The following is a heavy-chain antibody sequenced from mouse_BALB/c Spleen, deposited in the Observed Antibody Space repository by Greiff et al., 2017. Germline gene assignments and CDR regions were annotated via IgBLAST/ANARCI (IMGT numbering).Heavy chain of an antibody. D-gene: IGHD2-1*01. V-gene: IGHV5-17*02. CDR2: ISSGSSTI. CDR1: GFTFSSFG. CDR3: ARDGNYGGYAMDY. J-gene: IGHJ2*01. Sequence: EVKLVESGGGLVQPGGSRKLSCAASGFTFSSFGMHWVRQAPEKGLEWVAYISSGSSTIYYADTVKGRFTISRDNPKNTLFLQMTSLRSEDTAMYYCARDGNYGGYAMDYWGQGTTLTVSS.